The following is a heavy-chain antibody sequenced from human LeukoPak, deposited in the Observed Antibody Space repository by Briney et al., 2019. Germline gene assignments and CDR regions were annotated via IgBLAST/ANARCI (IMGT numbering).Heavy chain of an antibody. D-gene: IGHD4-23*01. J-gene: IGHJ4*02. CDR2: IKSKSNGGAT. CDR1: GFTFSNPW. Sequence: GGSLRLSCEGSGFTFSNPWMSWVRQAPGKGLEWVGRIKSKSNGGATDYAAPVKGRFTILRDDSKNTLYLQMNSLKTEDTAVYYCATVHNGGNWALFGLNLDYRAQGTMVNV. CDR3: ATVHNGGNWALFGLNLDY. V-gene: IGHV3-15*01.